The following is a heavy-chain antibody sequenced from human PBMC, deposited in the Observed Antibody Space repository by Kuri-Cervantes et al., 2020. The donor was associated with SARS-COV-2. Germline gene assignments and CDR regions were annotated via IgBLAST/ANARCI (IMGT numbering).Heavy chain of an antibody. CDR2: INPDGSYT. J-gene: IGHJ4*02. Sequence: GGSLRLSCAASGFTFSGHWIHWVRQAPAKGLVWVSRINPDGSYTNNADSVKGRFTLSRDNAKNMLFLQMNSLRAEDTGVYYCVRDGDHWNFDYWGQGTLVTVSS. CDR1: GFTFSGHW. D-gene: IGHD1-1*01. V-gene: IGHV3-74*01. CDR3: VRDGDHWNFDY.